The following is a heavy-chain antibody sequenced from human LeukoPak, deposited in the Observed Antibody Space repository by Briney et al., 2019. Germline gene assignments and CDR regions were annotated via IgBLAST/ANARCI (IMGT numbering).Heavy chain of an antibody. Sequence: GGSLRLSCAVSGITLSNYGMSWIRQAPGKGREWVAGIRGSGGRTNYAGSVKGRCTITRHNPKNTLYLQMNSLRAEDTAVYFCAKRGVVIRVILVGFHKEAYYFESWGQGALVTVSS. J-gene: IGHJ4*02. V-gene: IGHV3-23*01. CDR1: GITLSNYG. D-gene: IGHD3/OR15-3a*01. CDR2: IRGSGGRT. CDR3: AKRGVVIRVILVGFHKEAYYFES.